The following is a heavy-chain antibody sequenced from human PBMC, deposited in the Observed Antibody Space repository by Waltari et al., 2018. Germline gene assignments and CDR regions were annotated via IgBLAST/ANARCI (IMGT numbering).Heavy chain of an antibody. V-gene: IGHV4-4*02. D-gene: IGHD2-15*01. CDR3: ARDRGSGLYLDT. J-gene: IGHJ4*02. Sequence: SWGRQPTGRGVELIEQVQRSGRSDYHPSVAGRGIMYIDTSRVQFSLKVTSVTAADTAIYYCARDRGSGLYLDTWGQGILVTVSP. CDR2: VQRSGRS.